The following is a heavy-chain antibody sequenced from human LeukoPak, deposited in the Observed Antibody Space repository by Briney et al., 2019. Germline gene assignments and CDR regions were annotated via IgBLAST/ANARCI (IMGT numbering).Heavy chain of an antibody. CDR1: GYSISSGYY. J-gene: IGHJ4*02. V-gene: IGHV4-38-2*01. CDR2: IYHSGST. CDR3: ARTHGDYVLDY. Sequence: SETLSLTCAVSGYSISSGYYWGWIRQPPGKGLEWIGSIYHSGSTYYNPSLKSRVTISVDTSKNQFSLKLSSVTAADTAVYYCARTHGDYVLDYWGQGTLVTVSS. D-gene: IGHD4-17*01.